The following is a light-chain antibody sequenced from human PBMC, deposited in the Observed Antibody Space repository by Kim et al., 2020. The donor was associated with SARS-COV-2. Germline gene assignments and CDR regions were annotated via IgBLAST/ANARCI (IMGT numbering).Light chain of an antibody. J-gene: IGKJ4*01. CDR2: AAS. V-gene: IGKV1-39*01. CDR3: QQSYSTPLT. Sequence: LSASVGDRVTITCRASQSISSYLNWYQQKPGKAPKLLIYAASSLQSGVPSRFSGSGSGTDFTLTISSLQPEDFATYYCQQSYSTPLTFGGGTKVDIK. CDR1: QSISSY.